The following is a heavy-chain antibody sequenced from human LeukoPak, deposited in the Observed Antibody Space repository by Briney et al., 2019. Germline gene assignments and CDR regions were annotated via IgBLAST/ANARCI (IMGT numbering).Heavy chain of an antibody. CDR1: GGSISSGGYY. J-gene: IGHJ4*02. CDR2: VYTSGTP. D-gene: IGHD2-21*01. V-gene: IGHV4-61*02. Sequence: PSETLSLTCTVSGGSISSGGYYWSWIRQPAGKGLEWIGRVYTSGTPKYNPSLKSRVTISVDTSRNQFSLKLSSVTAADTAVYYCSRGGIPDYWGQGILVTVSS. CDR3: SRGGIPDY.